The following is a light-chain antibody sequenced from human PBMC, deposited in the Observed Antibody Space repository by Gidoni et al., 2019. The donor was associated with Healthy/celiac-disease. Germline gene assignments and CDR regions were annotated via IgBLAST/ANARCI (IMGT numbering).Light chain of an antibody. CDR2: DAS. Sequence: DIQMTQSPSSLSASVGDRVTITCQASQDISNYLNWYQQKPGKAPKLLLYDASNLETGVPSRFSGSVSGTDFTFTISSLQPEDIATYYCQHYDNLLLTFXGXTKVEIK. CDR3: QHYDNLLLT. J-gene: IGKJ4*01. CDR1: QDISNY. V-gene: IGKV1-33*01.